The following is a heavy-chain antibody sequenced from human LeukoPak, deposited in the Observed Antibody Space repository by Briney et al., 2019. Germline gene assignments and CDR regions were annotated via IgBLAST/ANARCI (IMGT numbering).Heavy chain of an antibody. D-gene: IGHD3-22*01. CDR2: IYDSGST. J-gene: IGHJ5*02. CDR1: GGSFSSYY. V-gene: IGHV4-59*01. CDR3: ARHSYDSSETWFDP. Sequence: KPSETLSLTCTVSGGSFSSYYWTWIRQPPGKGLEWIGYIYDSGSTNYNPSLKSRVTISVDTSKNQVSLNLSSVTAADTAVYYCARHSYDSSETWFDPWGQGTLVTVSS.